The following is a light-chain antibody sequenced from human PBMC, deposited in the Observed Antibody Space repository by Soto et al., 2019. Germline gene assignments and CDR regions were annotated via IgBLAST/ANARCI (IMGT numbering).Light chain of an antibody. CDR2: EVN. V-gene: IGLV2-8*01. CDR1: STDIGTYNY. Sequence: QSVLTQPASVSGSPGQSITISCIGTSTDIGTYNYVAWYQQHPAKTPKLIIYEVNKRPSGVPDRFSGSKSGSTASLTVSGLQAEDEADYFCSSYAGSKNFILFGGGTKLTVL. CDR3: SSYAGSKNFIL. J-gene: IGLJ2*01.